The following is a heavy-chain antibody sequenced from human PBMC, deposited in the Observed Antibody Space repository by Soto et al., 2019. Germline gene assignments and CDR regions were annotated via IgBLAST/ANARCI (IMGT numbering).Heavy chain of an antibody. V-gene: IGHV4-31*03. CDR1: GGSISSGGYY. CDR2: IYYSGST. J-gene: IGHJ4*02. Sequence: SETLSLTCTVSGGSISSGGYYWSWIRQHPGKGLEWIGYIYYSGSTYYNPSLKSRVTISVDTSKNQFALKLSSVTAADTAVYYCARDLYDFWSGYFDYWGQGTLVTVSS. D-gene: IGHD3-3*01. CDR3: ARDLYDFWSGYFDY.